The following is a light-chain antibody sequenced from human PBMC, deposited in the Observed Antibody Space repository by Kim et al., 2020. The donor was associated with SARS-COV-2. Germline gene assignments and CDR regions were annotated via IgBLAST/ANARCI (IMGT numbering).Light chain of an antibody. J-gene: IGKJ1*01. Sequence: SPGEKATISCRASQSVSSSSLAWYQQKPGQAPRLLIYGASSWATGIPDRFSGSGSGTEFTLTISRVEPEDFAVYYCQQYGSSPQTFGQGTKVDIK. V-gene: IGKV3-20*01. CDR1: QSVSSSS. CDR3: QQYGSSPQT. CDR2: GAS.